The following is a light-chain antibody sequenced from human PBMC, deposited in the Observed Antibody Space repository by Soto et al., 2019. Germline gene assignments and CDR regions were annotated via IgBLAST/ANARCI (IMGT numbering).Light chain of an antibody. CDR1: QSVDTW. V-gene: IGKV1-5*03. Sequence: DIQMTQSPSTLSASIGDTVTITCRTSQSVDTWLAWYQHKAGKAPILLIYRASSLATGVPSSFSGRGSGTAFPLTITSLQPDDFATYYCQHYNDYSRLFGQWTQVEIK. J-gene: IGKJ1*01. CDR2: RAS. CDR3: QHYNDYSRL.